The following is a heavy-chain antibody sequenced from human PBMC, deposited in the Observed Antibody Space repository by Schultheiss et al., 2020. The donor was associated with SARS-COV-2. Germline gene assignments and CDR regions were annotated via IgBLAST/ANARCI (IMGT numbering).Heavy chain of an antibody. Sequence: GESLKISCAASGFTFSTYAMSWVRQAPGKGLEWVSSVSGGGITTYYTDSVKGRFTISRDNSKNTLYLQMNSLRDEETAVYYCARDRTGVAGVNDYWGQGTLVTVSS. CDR3: ARDRTGVAGVNDY. CDR1: GFTFSTYA. J-gene: IGHJ4*02. V-gene: IGHV3-23*01. D-gene: IGHD6-19*01. CDR2: VSGGGITT.